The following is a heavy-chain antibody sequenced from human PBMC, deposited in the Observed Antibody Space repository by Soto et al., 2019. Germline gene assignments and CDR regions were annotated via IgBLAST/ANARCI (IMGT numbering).Heavy chain of an antibody. D-gene: IGHD6-13*01. Sequence: QVQLVESGGGVVQPGRSLRLSCTASGFTFDSHTMHWVRQSPGKGLEWVALISFDGSLKYDSDSVKGRFSISRDNSKNTVFLEMNSLRPDDTVVYYCARTYSSSLNYLDYWGQGVQVIVSS. CDR3: ARTYSSSLNYLDY. V-gene: IGHV3-30*04. CDR1: GFTFDSHT. CDR2: ISFDGSLK. J-gene: IGHJ4*02.